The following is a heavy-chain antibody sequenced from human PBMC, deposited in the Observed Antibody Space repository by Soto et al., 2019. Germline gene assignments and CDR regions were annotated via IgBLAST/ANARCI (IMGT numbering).Heavy chain of an antibody. D-gene: IGHD3-10*01. CDR2: INHSGST. CDR3: ASKFGELLAAAFDI. CDR1: GGSFSGYY. J-gene: IGHJ3*02. V-gene: IGHV4-34*01. Sequence: SETLSLTCAVYGGSFSGYYWSWIRQPPGKGLEWIGEINHSGSTNYNPSLKSRVTISIDKSNNQFSLKLSPVTAADTAVYYCASKFGELLAAAFDIWGQGTMVTVSS.